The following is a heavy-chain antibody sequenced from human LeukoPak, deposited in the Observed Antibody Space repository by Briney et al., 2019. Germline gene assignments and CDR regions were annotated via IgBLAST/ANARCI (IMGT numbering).Heavy chain of an antibody. V-gene: IGHV3-73*01. CDR1: GFTFSGSG. CDR2: TRSKANSYAT. J-gene: IGHJ4*02. CDR3: TTDSSGY. D-gene: IGHD2-15*01. Sequence: PGGSLRLSCAASGFTFSGSGMHWVRQASGKGLEWVGRTRSKANSYATAYAASAKGRFTISRDDSKNTMYLQMNSLKTEDTAVYYCTTDSSGYWGQGILVTVSS.